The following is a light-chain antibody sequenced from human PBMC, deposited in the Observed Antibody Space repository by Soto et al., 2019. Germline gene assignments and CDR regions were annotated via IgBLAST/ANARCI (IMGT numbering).Light chain of an antibody. J-gene: IGLJ1*01. CDR2: DNN. V-gene: IGLV1-51*01. CDR1: RSNIGSDY. Sequence: QSVLTQPPSLSSAPGQKVDISCSGSRSNIGSDYVSWYQQVPGAAPRLLIYDNNKRPSGIPDRFSGSKSATSGTLSISGLQTGDEADYYCGSWDSGPSAYVFGTGTKVTVL. CDR3: GSWDSGPSAYV.